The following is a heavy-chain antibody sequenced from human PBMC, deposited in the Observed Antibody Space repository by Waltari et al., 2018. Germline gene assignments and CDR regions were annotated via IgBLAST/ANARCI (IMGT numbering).Heavy chain of an antibody. Sequence: ELQPVESGGCLVPPGGSLRLSCAASGFNFGSYWMHWLRQAPGTGLVWVSRVTIDGSSTTYADSVKGRFTISGDNARNTLYLQMNSLRAEDTAVYYCARDGHGTVDFDLWGQGTVVTVSS. J-gene: IGHJ4*02. CDR3: ARDGHGTVDFDL. CDR1: GFNFGSYW. V-gene: IGHV3-74*01. CDR2: VTIDGSST. D-gene: IGHD4-4*01.